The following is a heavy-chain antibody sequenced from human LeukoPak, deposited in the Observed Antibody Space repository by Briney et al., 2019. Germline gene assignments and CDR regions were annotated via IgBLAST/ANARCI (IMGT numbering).Heavy chain of an antibody. CDR2: TGASGHST. CDR1: GFPFDYYA. Sequence: PGGSLRLSCAASGFPFDYYAMNWVRQAPGKGLEWVSATGASGHSTYYADSVKGRFTISRDNSKTTLYLQMNSLRAEDTAVYYCARGLSTVNDALDIWGQGTMVNVSS. J-gene: IGHJ3*02. CDR3: ARGLSTVNDALDI. V-gene: IGHV3-23*01. D-gene: IGHD2-2*01.